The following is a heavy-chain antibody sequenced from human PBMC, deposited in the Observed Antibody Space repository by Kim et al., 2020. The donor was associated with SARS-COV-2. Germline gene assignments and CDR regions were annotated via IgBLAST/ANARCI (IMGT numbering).Heavy chain of an antibody. CDR2: INHSGST. Sequence: SENLSLTCAVYGGSFSGYYWSWIRQPPGKGLEWIGEINHSGSTNYNPSLKSRVTISVDTSKNQFSLKLSSVTAADTAVYYCARGNGFWSGRIDYWGQGTLVTVSS. J-gene: IGHJ4*02. D-gene: IGHD3-3*01. CDR3: ARGNGFWSGRIDY. CDR1: GGSFSGYY. V-gene: IGHV4-34*01.